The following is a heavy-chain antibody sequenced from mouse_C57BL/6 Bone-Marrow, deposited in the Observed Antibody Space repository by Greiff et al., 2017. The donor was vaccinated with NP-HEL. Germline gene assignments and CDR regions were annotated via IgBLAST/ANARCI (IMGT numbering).Heavy chain of an antibody. CDR1: GYTFTDYN. D-gene: IGHD1-1*01. CDR3: ARGVIYYYGSNDY. CDR2: INPNNGGT. V-gene: IGHV1-22*01. Sequence: EVMLVESGPELVKPGASVKMSCKASGYTFTDYNMHWVKQSHGKSLEWIGYINPNNGGTSYNQKFKGKATLTVNKSSSTAYMELRSLTSEDSAVYYCARGVIYYYGSNDYWGQGTTLTVSS. J-gene: IGHJ2*01.